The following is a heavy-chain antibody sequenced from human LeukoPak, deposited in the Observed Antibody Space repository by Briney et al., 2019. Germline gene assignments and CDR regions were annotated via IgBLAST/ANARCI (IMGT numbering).Heavy chain of an antibody. J-gene: IGHJ4*02. D-gene: IGHD3-3*01. Sequence: SETLSLTCAVYGGSFSGYYWSWIRQPPGKGLEWIGEINHSGSTNYNPSLKSRVTISVDTSKNQFSLKLSSVTAADTAVYYCAREGRVGNITIFGVVITYYFDYWGQGTLVTVSS. CDR2: INHSGST. CDR3: AREGRVGNITIFGVVITYYFDY. CDR1: GGSFSGYY. V-gene: IGHV4-34*01.